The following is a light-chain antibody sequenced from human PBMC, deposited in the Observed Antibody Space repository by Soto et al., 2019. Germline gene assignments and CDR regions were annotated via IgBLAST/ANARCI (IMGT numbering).Light chain of an antibody. Sequence: EIVLTQSPGTLSLSPGERATLSCRASQSVSSSYLAWYQQKPGQAPRLLIYGASSRATGIPDRFSGSGSGTDFTLTISRLAPEDFAVYYCQQYGSSPPVTCGQGTRLEIK. CDR3: QQYGSSPPVT. CDR1: QSVSSSY. J-gene: IGKJ5*01. V-gene: IGKV3-20*01. CDR2: GAS.